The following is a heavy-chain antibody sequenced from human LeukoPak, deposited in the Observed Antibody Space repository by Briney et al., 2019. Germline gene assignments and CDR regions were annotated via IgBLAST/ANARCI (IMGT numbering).Heavy chain of an antibody. J-gene: IGHJ4*02. V-gene: IGHV1-18*01. CDR3: ARAPPQGDIVVVPAATSFDY. D-gene: IGHD2-2*01. CDR1: GYTFTSYG. Sequence: ASVKVSCKASGYTFTSYGISWVRQAPGQGLEWMGWISAYNGNTNYAQKLQGRVTMTTDTSTSTAYMELRSLRSDDTAVYYCARAPPQGDIVVVPAATSFDYWGQGTLVTVSS. CDR2: ISAYNGNT.